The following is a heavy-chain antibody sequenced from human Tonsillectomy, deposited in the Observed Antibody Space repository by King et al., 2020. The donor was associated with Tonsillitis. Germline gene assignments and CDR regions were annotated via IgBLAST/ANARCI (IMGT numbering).Heavy chain of an antibody. CDR2: ISAYNGNT. CDR1: GYTFTSYG. D-gene: IGHD1-26*01. V-gene: IGHV1-18*01. Sequence: VQLVESGAEVKKPGASVKVSCKASGYTFTSYGISWVRQAPGQGLEWMGWISAYNGNTNYAQKLQGRVTMTTDTSKSTAYMELRSLRSDDTAVYYCARVGATILDGGWFDPWGQGTLVTVSS. CDR3: ARVGATILDGGWFDP. J-gene: IGHJ5*02.